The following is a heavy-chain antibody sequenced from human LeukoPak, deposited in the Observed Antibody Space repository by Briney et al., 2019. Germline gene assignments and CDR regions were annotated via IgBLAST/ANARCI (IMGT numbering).Heavy chain of an antibody. V-gene: IGHV4-61*02. Sequence: SETLSLTCTVSGGSISSGSYYWSWIRQPAGKGLEWIGRIYTSGSTNYNPSLKSRVTISVDTSKNQFSLKLSSVTAADTAVYYCARDWSYYGSGSYAWVAFDYWGQGTLVTVSS. CDR3: ARDWSYYGSGSYAWVAFDY. D-gene: IGHD3-10*01. J-gene: IGHJ4*02. CDR1: GGSISSGSYY. CDR2: IYTSGST.